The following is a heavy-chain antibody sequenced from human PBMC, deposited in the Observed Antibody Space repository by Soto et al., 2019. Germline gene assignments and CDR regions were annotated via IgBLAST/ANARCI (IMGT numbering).Heavy chain of an antibody. V-gene: IGHV3-30*18. D-gene: IGHD6-19*01. CDR3: AKGGRQWLVTSDFNY. Sequence: VQLVESGGGVVQPGRSLRLSCAASGFTFSDYAMHWVRQAPGKGLEWVAVVSHDGRNTHYADSVQGRFTISRDSSKNTVSLERTSLRAEDTAVYYCAKGGRQWLVTSDFNYWGQGALFIVSS. CDR2: VSHDGRNT. J-gene: IGHJ4*02. CDR1: GFTFSDYA.